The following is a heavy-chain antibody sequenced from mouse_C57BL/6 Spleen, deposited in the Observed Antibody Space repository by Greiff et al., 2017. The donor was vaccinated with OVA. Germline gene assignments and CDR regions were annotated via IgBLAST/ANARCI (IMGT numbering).Heavy chain of an antibody. Sequence: QVQLQQPGAELVKPGASVKMSCKASGYTFTSYWITWVKQRPGQGLEWIGDIYPGSGSTNYNEKFKSKATLTVDTSSSTAYMQLSSLTSEDSAVYYCARPYDYDGGAWFAYWGQGTLVTVSA. V-gene: IGHV1-55*01. D-gene: IGHD2-4*01. CDR2: IYPGSGST. CDR1: GYTFTSYW. J-gene: IGHJ3*01. CDR3: ARPYDYDGGAWFAY.